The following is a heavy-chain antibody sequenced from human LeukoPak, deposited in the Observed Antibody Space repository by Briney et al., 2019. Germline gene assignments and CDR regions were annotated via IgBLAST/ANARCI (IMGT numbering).Heavy chain of an antibody. D-gene: IGHD3-22*01. CDR3: AKVRHYDSSGYFDY. CDR2: ISGSGGST. CDR1: GFTFSSYA. V-gene: IGHV3-23*01. J-gene: IGHJ4*02. Sequence: PGVSLRLSCAASGFTFSSYAMSWVRQAPGKGLEWVSAISGSGGSTYYADSVKGRFTISRDNSKNTLYLQMNSLRAEDTAVYYCAKVRHYDSSGYFDYWGQGTLVTVSS.